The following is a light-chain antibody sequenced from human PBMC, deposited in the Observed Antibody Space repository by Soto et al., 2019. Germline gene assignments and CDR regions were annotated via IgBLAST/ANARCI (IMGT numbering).Light chain of an antibody. Sequence: QSVLTQPPSVSGAPGQGVTISCTGNSSNIGAGYDVHWYQRLPGTAPKLLIYGNNNRPSGVPDRFSGSKSGTSASLAITGLQAEDEADYYCQSYDSSLSGYVVFGGGTQLTVL. J-gene: IGLJ2*01. V-gene: IGLV1-40*01. CDR1: SSNIGAGYD. CDR2: GNN. CDR3: QSYDSSLSGYVV.